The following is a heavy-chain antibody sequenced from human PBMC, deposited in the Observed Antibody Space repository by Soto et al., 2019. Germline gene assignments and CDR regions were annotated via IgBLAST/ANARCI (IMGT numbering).Heavy chain of an antibody. CDR1: GFTVSSNY. CDR3: AREITFGGVGLFDY. CDR2: IYSGGST. V-gene: IGHV3-66*01. D-gene: IGHD3-16*01. Sequence: VQLVESGGGLVQPGGSLRLSCAASGFTVSSNYMSWVRQAPGKGLEWVSVIYSGGSTYYADSVKGRFTISRDNSKNTLYLQMNSLRAEDTAVYYCAREITFGGVGLFDYWGQGTLVTVSS. J-gene: IGHJ4*02.